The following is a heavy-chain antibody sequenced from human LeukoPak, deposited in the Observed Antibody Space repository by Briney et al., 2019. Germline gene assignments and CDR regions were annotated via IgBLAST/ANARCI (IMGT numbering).Heavy chain of an antibody. J-gene: IGHJ5*02. CDR2: IYYSGST. CDR1: GGSISSSSYY. V-gene: IGHV4-39*07. D-gene: IGHD3-10*01. CDR3: ATSSGSRLNWFDP. Sequence: PSETLSLTCTVSGGSISSSSYYWGWIRQPPGKGLEWIGSIYYSGSTYYNPSLKSRVTISVDTSKNQFSLKLSSVTAADTAVYYCATSSGSRLNWFDPWGQGTLVTVSS.